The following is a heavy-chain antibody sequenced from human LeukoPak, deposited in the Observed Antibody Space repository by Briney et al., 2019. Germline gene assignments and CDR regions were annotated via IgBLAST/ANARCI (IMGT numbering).Heavy chain of an antibody. CDR3: AKFPYGDYVHY. V-gene: IGHV3-7*05. CDR2: IKGDGSEK. J-gene: IGHJ4*02. D-gene: IGHD4-17*01. Sequence: GGSLRLSCAASGFTFSNFWMSWVRQTPGKGLEWVANIKGDGSEKYHVDSVKGRFTISRDNAKNSLYLQMNSLRAEDTAVYYCAKFPYGDYVHYWGQGTLVTVSS. CDR1: GFTFSNFW.